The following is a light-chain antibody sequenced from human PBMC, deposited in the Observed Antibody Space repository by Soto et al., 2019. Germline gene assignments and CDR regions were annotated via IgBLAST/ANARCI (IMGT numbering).Light chain of an antibody. Sequence: AIQLTQSPSSLSACVGDSVTITCRATQDISNTLAWYQHKPGRGPTLLIFDASTLESGVPSRFTGSGSGTHFTLTISSLQPEDFATYICQQCKGYPITFGQGTRVE. CDR3: QQCKGYPIT. V-gene: IGKV1-13*02. J-gene: IGKJ5*01. CDR1: QDISNT. CDR2: DAS.